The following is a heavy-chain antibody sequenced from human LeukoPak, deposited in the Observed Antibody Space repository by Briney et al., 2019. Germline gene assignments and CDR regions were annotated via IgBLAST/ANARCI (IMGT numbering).Heavy chain of an antibody. D-gene: IGHD3-10*01. Sequence: PSETLSLTCTVSGGSILSSSYYWGWIRQPPGKRLEWIGSIYYSGSTHYNPSLKSRVTISVDTSKNQLSLKLSSVTAADTAVYYCARLDMVRGPYYFDYWGQGTLVTVSS. CDR1: GGSILSSSYY. CDR2: IYYSGST. V-gene: IGHV4-39*07. CDR3: ARLDMVRGPYYFDY. J-gene: IGHJ4*02.